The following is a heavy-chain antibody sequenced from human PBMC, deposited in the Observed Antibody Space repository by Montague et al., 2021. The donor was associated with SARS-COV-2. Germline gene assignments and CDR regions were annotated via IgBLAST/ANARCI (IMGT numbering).Heavy chain of an antibody. V-gene: IGHV4-4*07. CDR3: ARGSFGMGAFDI. CDR1: GDSISSYY. Sequence: SETLSLTCTVSGDSISSYYWSWIRQPAGKGLEWIGLIYTSGSTNYNPSLKSRVTMSLDTSKNQFSLKLRSVTAADTAVYYCARGSFGMGAFDIWGQGTMATVAS. CDR2: IYTSGST. D-gene: IGHD1-14*01. J-gene: IGHJ3*02.